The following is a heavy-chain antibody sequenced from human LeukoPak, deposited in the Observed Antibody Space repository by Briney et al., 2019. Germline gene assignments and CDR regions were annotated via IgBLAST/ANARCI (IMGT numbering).Heavy chain of an antibody. V-gene: IGHV4-59*08. CDR1: GGSISTYY. J-gene: IGHJ4*02. Sequence: SETLSLTCTVPGGSISTYYWSWIRQPPGKALEWIAYINYRGTTDSNPSLKSRVTISVDTSKRQLSLKLSSVTAADTAVYYCARHYEGWPFDYWGQGTLVTVSS. CDR2: INYRGTT. D-gene: IGHD3-16*01. CDR3: ARHYEGWPFDY.